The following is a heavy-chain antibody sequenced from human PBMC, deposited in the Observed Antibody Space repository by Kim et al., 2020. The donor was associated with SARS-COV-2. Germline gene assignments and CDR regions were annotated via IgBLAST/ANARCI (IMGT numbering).Heavy chain of an antibody. V-gene: IGHV3-33*01. Sequence: GGSLRLSCAASGFTFSSYGMHWVRQAPGKGLEWVAVIWYDGSNKYYADSMKGRFTISRDNSKNTLYLQMNSLRAEDTAVYYCARDLRSSGYYLGYYYYGMDVWGQGTTVTVSS. J-gene: IGHJ6*02. CDR3: ARDLRSSGYYLGYYYYGMDV. D-gene: IGHD3-22*01. CDR1: GFTFSSYG. CDR2: IWYDGSNK.